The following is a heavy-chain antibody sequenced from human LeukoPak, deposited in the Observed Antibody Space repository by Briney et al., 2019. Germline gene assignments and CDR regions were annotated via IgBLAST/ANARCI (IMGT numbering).Heavy chain of an antibody. J-gene: IGHJ4*02. Sequence: KPSETLSLTCTVSGGSISNSIYYWGWIRQPPGKGLEWIGSIYYSGNTYYNPSLKSRVTISVDTSKNQFSLKLSSVTAADTAVYYCARHVLRITMIVVDYYFDYWGQGTLVTVSS. V-gene: IGHV4-39*01. CDR2: IYYSGNT. CDR1: GGSISNSIYY. CDR3: ARHVLRITMIVVDYYFDY. D-gene: IGHD3-22*01.